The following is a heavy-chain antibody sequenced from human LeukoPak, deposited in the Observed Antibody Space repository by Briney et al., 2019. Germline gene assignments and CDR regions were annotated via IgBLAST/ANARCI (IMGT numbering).Heavy chain of an antibody. Sequence: QPGGSLRLSCAASGFTFSSYAMSWVRQAPGKGLEWVSAISGSGGSTYYADSVKGRFTISRDNSKNTLYLQMNSLRAEDTAVYYCATTLDDYCSSTSCYLYYFDYWGQGTLVTVSS. CDR2: ISGSGGST. J-gene: IGHJ4*02. CDR1: GFTFSSYA. CDR3: ATTLDDYCSSTSCYLYYFDY. V-gene: IGHV3-23*01. D-gene: IGHD2-2*01.